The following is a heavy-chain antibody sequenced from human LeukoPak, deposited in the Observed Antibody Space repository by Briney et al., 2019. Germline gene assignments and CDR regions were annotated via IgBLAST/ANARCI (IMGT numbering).Heavy chain of an antibody. Sequence: PGGSLRLSCAASGFTFSSYEMNWVRQAPGKGLEWVSCISSSGSTIYYADSVKGRFTISRDNAKNSLYLQMNSLRAEDTAVYYCARDMSRDYGSGSGYYYMDVWGKGTTVTVSS. J-gene: IGHJ6*03. D-gene: IGHD3-10*01. CDR2: ISSSGSTI. CDR3: ARDMSRDYGSGSGYYYMDV. V-gene: IGHV3-48*03. CDR1: GFTFSSYE.